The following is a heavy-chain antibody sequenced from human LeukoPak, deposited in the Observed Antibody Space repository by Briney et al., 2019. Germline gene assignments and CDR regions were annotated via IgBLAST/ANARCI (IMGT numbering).Heavy chain of an antibody. J-gene: IGHJ4*02. CDR3: ARPRGFSYGKGEVLGIDY. V-gene: IGHV4-34*01. Sequence: SETLSLTCAVYGGSFSGYYWSWIRQPPGKGLEWIGEINHSGSTNYNPSLKSRVTISVDTSKNQFSLKLSSVTAADTAVYYCARPRGFSYGKGEVLGIDYWGQGALVTVSS. D-gene: IGHD5-18*01. CDR1: GGSFSGYY. CDR2: INHSGST.